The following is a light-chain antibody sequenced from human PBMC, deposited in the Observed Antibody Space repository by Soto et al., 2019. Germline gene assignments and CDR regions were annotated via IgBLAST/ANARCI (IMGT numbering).Light chain of an antibody. CDR1: QSVSTW. CDR2: KAS. V-gene: IGKV1-5*03. J-gene: IGKJ1*01. CDR3: QQYNSWT. Sequence: DIQTTQSPSTLSASVGDRVTMTCRASQSVSTWLAWYQQKPGKAPKLLIYKASSLESGVPSRFSGSGSGTEFTLTISSLQPDDFATYYCQQYNSWTFGQGTKVDIK.